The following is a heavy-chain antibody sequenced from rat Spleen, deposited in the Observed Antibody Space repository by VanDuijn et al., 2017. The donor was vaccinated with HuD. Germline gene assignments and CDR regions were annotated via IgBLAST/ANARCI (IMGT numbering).Heavy chain of an antibody. CDR2: ISTGGST. V-gene: IGHV5-25*01. J-gene: IGHJ4*01. Sequence: EVQLVESGGGLVQPGRSMKLSCAALGFTFSNYYMAWVRQAPTKGLEWVASISTGGSTYYRDSVKGRFTISRDNAKSTLYLQMDSLRSEDTATYYCTRSHTDYYYEGVMDAWGQGASVTVSS. D-gene: IGHD1-6*01. CDR3: TRSHTDYYYEGVMDA. CDR1: GFTFSNYY.